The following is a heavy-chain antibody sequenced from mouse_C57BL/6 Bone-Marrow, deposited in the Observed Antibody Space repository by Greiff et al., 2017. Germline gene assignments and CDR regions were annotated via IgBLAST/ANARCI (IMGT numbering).Heavy chain of an antibody. V-gene: IGHV1-85*01. Sequence: VKVVESGPELVKPGASVKLSCKASGYTFTSYDINWVKQRPGQGLEWIGWIYPRGGSTKYNEKFKGKDTLTVDTSSSTAYMELHSLTSEDSAVYFCARSAFGDYWGQGTTLTVSS. CDR1: GYTFTSYD. J-gene: IGHJ2*01. CDR3: ARSAFGDY. CDR2: IYPRGGST.